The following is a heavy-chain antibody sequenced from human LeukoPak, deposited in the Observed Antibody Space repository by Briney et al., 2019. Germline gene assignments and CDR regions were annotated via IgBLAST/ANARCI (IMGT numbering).Heavy chain of an antibody. J-gene: IGHJ4*02. Sequence: ASVKVSCKASGYTFTGYYMHWVRQAPGQGLEWMGWINPNSGGTNYAQKFQGRVTMTRDTSISTAYMELSRLRSDDTAVYYCARGHSSGCYYQYYFDYWGQGTLVTVSS. CDR2: INPNSGGT. CDR3: ARGHSSGCYYQYYFDY. V-gene: IGHV1-2*02. D-gene: IGHD3-22*01. CDR1: GYTFTGYY.